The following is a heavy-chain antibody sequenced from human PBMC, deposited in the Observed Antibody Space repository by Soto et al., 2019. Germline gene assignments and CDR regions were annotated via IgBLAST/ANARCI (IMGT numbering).Heavy chain of an antibody. V-gene: IGHV4-34*01. Sequence: QVQLEHWGAGLLKPSETLSLTCGVYGGSFSTYYWNWIRQPPGKGLEWIGEINHSGTTKDNPSLMSRVTMSVDTSKKQFSLKVNSVTAADTGIYYCAIFYDSSGSIFDSWGQGTLVTVSS. CDR1: GGSFSTYY. CDR2: INHSGTT. CDR3: AIFYDSSGSIFDS. D-gene: IGHD3-22*01. J-gene: IGHJ4*02.